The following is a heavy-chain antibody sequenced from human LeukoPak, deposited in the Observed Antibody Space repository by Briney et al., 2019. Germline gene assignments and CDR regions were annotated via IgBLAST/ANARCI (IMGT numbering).Heavy chain of an antibody. CDR2: INPNSGGT. V-gene: IGHV1-2*02. J-gene: IGHJ4*02. D-gene: IGHD3-10*01. CDR3: ARDQGPLWFGESISPTFDY. CDR1: GYTFTGYY. Sequence: EASVKVSCKASGYTFTGYYMHWVRQAPGQGLEWMGWINPNSGGTNYAQKFQGRVTMTRDTSISTAYMELSRLRSDDTAVYYCARDQGPLWFGESISPTFDYWGQGTLVTASS.